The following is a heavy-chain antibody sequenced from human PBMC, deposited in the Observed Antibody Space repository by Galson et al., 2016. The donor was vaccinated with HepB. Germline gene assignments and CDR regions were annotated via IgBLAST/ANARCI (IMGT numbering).Heavy chain of an antibody. CDR2: ITSDGGGTT. CDR3: TQESWRRIEY. D-gene: IGHD6-25*01. J-gene: IGHJ4*02. CDR1: GFTFSGTW. V-gene: IGHV3-15*01. Sequence: SLRLSCAASGFTFSGTWMTWVRQAPGKGLEWVGRITSDGGGTTDYAAPVNARFSISRDKSKNTLYLQMNGLKTEDTAVYYCTQESWRRIEYWGQVTLVTVSS.